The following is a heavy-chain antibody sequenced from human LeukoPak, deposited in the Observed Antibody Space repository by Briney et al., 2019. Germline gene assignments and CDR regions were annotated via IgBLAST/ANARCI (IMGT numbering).Heavy chain of an antibody. V-gene: IGHV3-33*06. CDR3: AKDGALYCSSTSCPFDY. D-gene: IGHD2-2*01. CDR1: GFTFSSYG. Sequence: GGSLRLSCAASGFTFSSYGMHWVRQAPGKGLEWVAVIWYDGSNKYYADSVKGRFTISRDNSKNTLYLQMNSLRAEDTAVYYCAKDGALYCSSTSCPFDYWGQGTLVAVSS. CDR2: IWYDGSNK. J-gene: IGHJ4*02.